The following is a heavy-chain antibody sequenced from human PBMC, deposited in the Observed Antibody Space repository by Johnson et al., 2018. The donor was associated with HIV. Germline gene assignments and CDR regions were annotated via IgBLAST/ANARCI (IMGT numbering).Heavy chain of an antibody. D-gene: IGHD1-26*01. J-gene: IGHJ3*02. Sequence: QVQLVESGGGLVQPGGSLRLSCAASGFTFTTYAMHWVRQAPGKGLEWVAVISYDGSNKYYADSVKGRFPISRDNSKNMLYLQMNSLRAEDTAVYYCAKDWSRTVGATLGPGAFDIWGQGTMVTVSS. CDR1: GFTFTTYA. V-gene: IGHV3-30*04. CDR3: AKDWSRTVGATLGPGAFDI. CDR2: ISYDGSNK.